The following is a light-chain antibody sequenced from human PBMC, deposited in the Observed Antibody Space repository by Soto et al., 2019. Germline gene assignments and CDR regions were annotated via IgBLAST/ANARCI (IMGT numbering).Light chain of an antibody. CDR3: QQSNSTPWT. CDR1: QSISSY. CDR2: AAS. V-gene: IGKV1-39*01. Sequence: DIQMTQSPSSLSASVGDRVTITCRASQSISSYLNWYQQKPGKAPKLLIYAASSLPSAVPSRFSGSGSGTDFTLTISSLLPEDFATYYCQQSNSTPWTFGQGTKVEIK. J-gene: IGKJ1*01.